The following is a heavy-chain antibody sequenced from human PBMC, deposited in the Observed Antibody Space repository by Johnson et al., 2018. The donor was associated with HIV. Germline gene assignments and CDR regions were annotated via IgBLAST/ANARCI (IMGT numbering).Heavy chain of an antibody. CDR3: ARALGLEVCAFDI. CDR2: ISFDGSNK. J-gene: IGHJ3*02. V-gene: IGHV3-30*03. CDR1: GFSFSNYG. Sequence: QVQLVESWGGVVQPGRSQRLSCAASGFSFSNYGMHWVRQAPGKGLEWVAVISFDGSNKYYADSVKGLSTISRDNAKNSLYLQMNSLRAEDTAVYYCARALGLEVCAFDIWGQGTMVTVSS. D-gene: IGHD2-8*01.